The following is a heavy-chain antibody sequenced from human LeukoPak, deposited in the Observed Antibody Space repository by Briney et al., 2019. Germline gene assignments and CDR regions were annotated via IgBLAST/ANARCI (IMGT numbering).Heavy chain of an antibody. CDR2: LYYTGST. D-gene: IGHD5-24*01. V-gene: IGHV4-38-2*01. Sequence: SETLSLTCGVSGYSISSGFYWGGIRQPPGQGLQWIGILYYTGSTEYNPSLKSRLTMSMDKYNNQFSLKLTSVTAADTAVYYCARLWSGYNFDYWGQGTLVTVSS. J-gene: IGHJ4*02. CDR3: ARLWSGYNFDY. CDR1: GYSISSGFY.